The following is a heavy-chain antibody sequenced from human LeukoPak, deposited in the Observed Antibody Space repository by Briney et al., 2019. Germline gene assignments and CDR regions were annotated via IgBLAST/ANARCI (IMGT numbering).Heavy chain of an antibody. Sequence: PGGSLRLSCAASGFTFSSYSMNWVRQAPGKGLEWVAVISYDGSNKYYADSVKGRFTISRDKSKNTLYLQMNSLRAEDTAVYYCARDLGVTLDYWGQGTLVTVSS. J-gene: IGHJ4*02. V-gene: IGHV3-30*03. CDR2: ISYDGSNK. CDR3: ARDLGVTLDY. CDR1: GFTFSSYS. D-gene: IGHD4-23*01.